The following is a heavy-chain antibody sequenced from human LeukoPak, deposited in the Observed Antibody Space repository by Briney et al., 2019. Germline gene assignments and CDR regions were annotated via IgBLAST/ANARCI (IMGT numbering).Heavy chain of an antibody. CDR2: INHSGST. CDR3: ARVRAITMIVVGHFDL. D-gene: IGHD3-22*01. Sequence: PSETLSLTCAVYGGSFSGYYWSWIRQPPGKGLEWIGEINHSGSTNYNPSLKSRVTISVDTSKNQFSLKLSSVTAADTAVYYCARVRAITMIVVGHFDLWGRGTLVTVSS. CDR1: GGSFSGYY. J-gene: IGHJ2*01. V-gene: IGHV4-34*01.